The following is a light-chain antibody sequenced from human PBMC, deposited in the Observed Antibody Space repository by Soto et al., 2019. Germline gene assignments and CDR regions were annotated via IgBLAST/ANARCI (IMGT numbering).Light chain of an antibody. V-gene: IGKV1-39*01. Sequence: DIQMTQSPSSLPASVGDRVTITCRANQTISIYLNWYQQNTGKAHKLLIHSASSLESGVPSRFSSSGSGTDFTLTNSSLQPEDCTTFYFQQTYSSCWTFSQGTKLEIK. CDR2: SAS. CDR3: QQTYSSCWT. J-gene: IGKJ1*01. CDR1: QTISIY.